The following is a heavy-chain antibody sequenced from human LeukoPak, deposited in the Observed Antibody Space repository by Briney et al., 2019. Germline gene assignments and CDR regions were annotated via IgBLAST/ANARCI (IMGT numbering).Heavy chain of an antibody. CDR1: GGSISSYY. V-gene: IGHV4-4*07. CDR3: ARGRYCSSTSCYGPGNWFDP. Sequence: PSETLSLTCTVSGGSISSYYWSWIRQPAGKGLEWIGRIYTSGSTNYNPSLKSRVTMSVDTSKNQFSLKLSSVTAADTAVYYCARGRYCSSTSCYGPGNWFDPWGQGTLVTVSS. J-gene: IGHJ5*02. CDR2: IYTSGST. D-gene: IGHD2-2*01.